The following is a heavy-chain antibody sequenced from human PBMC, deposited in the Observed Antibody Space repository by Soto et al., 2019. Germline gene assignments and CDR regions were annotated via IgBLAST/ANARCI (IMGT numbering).Heavy chain of an antibody. CDR2: ISAYNGNT. V-gene: IGHV1-18*01. CDR1: GYTFTSYG. D-gene: IGHD3-22*01. J-gene: IGHJ4*02. Sequence: ASVKVSCKASGYTFTSYGISWVRQAPGQGLEWMGWISAYNGNTSYAQKLQGRVTMTTDTSTSTAYMELRSLRSDDTAVYYCARDLRSTYDSSGYSFDYWGQGTLVTVS. CDR3: ARDLRSTYDSSGYSFDY.